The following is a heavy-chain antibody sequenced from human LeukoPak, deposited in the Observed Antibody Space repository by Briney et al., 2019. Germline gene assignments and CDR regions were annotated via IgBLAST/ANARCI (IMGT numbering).Heavy chain of an antibody. CDR1: GFIFTNYW. D-gene: IGHD3-9*01. CDR2: INSDGSST. Sequence: GGSLRLSCAASGFIFTNYWMHWVRQAPGKGLVWVSRINSDGSSTNHADSVKGRFTISRDNAKNTLYLQMNSLRAEDTAVYYCAKVMRHFDWPPSPFDYWGQGTLVTVSS. V-gene: IGHV3-74*01. J-gene: IGHJ4*02. CDR3: AKVMRHFDWPPSPFDY.